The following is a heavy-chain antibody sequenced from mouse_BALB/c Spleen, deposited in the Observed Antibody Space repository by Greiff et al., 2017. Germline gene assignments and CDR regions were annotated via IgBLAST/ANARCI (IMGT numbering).Heavy chain of an antibody. CDR2: IYPGDGST. CDR1: GYTFTSYY. V-gene: IGHV1S56*01. CDR3: ARPGLLYAMDY. D-gene: IGHD3-1*01. Sequence: QVQLQQSGPELVKPGASVKMSCKASGYTFTSYYIHWVKQRPGQGLEWIGWIYPGDGSTKYNEKFKGKTTLTADKSSSTAYMLLSSLTSEDSAIYFCARPGLLYAMDYWGQGTSVTVSS. J-gene: IGHJ4*01.